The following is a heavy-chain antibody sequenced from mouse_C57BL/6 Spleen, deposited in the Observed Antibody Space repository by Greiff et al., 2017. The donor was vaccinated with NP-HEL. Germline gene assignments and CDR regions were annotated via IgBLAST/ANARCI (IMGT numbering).Heavy chain of an antibody. CDR3: ARESPLLRYKGNFDY. CDR1: GYTFTDYY. J-gene: IGHJ2*01. Sequence: VQLHQSGPELVKPGASVKISCKASGYTFTDYYINWVKQRPGQGLEWIGWIYPGSGNTKYNEKFKGKATLTVDTSSSTAYMQLSSLTSEDSAVYFCARESPLLRYKGNFDYWGQGTTLTVSS. V-gene: IGHV1-84*01. CDR2: IYPGSGNT. D-gene: IGHD1-1*01.